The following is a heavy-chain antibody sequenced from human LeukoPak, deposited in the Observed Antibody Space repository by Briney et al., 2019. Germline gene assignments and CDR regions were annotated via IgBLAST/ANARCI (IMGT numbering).Heavy chain of an antibody. D-gene: IGHD3-16*02. CDR2: ISYDGSNK. CDR1: GFTFSSYA. CDR3: ARDDYVWGSYRYHGLDY. J-gene: IGHJ4*02. V-gene: IGHV3-30-3*01. Sequence: GRSLRLSCAASGFTFSSYAMHWVRQAPGKGLEWVAVISYDGSNKYYADSVKGRFTISRDNSKNTLYLQMNSLRAEDTAVYYCARDDYVWGSYRYHGLDYWGQGTLVTVSS.